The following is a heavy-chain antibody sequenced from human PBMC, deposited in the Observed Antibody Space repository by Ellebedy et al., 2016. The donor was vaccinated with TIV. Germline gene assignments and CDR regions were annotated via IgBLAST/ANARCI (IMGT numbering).Heavy chain of an antibody. CDR2: IWYDGSNG. D-gene: IGHD6-19*01. CDR1: GFTFSTYG. CDR3: ARASTSGWYILDY. Sequence: PGGSLRLSCAASGFTFSTYGMHWVRQAPGKGLEWVAVIWYDGSNGYYADSVKGRFTISRDNSKNTLYLQMNSLRAVDTAVYYCARASTSGWYILDYWGQGTLVSVSS. V-gene: IGHV3-33*01. J-gene: IGHJ4*02.